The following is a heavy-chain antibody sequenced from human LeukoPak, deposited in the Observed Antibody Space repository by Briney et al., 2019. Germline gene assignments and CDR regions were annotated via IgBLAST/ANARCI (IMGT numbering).Heavy chain of an antibody. J-gene: IGHJ4*02. CDR3: AGGSGYYKTPLDY. Sequence: ASVKVSCKVSGNSLTELSMHWVRQAPGKGLEWMGGFDPEDGETIYAQKFQGRVTMTEDTSTDTAYMELSSLRSEDTAVYYCAGGSGYYKTPLDYWGQGTLVTVSS. D-gene: IGHD3-3*01. CDR1: GNSLTELS. CDR2: FDPEDGET. V-gene: IGHV1-24*01.